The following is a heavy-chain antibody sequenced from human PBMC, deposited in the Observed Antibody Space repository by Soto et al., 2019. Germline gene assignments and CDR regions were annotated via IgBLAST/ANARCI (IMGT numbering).Heavy chain of an antibody. CDR2: INTNTGNP. V-gene: IGHV7-4-1*01. CDR1: GYTFTSYA. CDR3: AREGYSRSSPIGVAY. Sequence: ASVKVSCKASGYTFTSYAMNWVRQAPGQGLEWKGWINTNTGNPTYAQGFTGRFVFSLDTSVSTAYLQICSLKAEDTAVYYCAREGYSRSSPIGVAYGGQGPLVPVSS. J-gene: IGHJ4*02. D-gene: IGHD6-6*01.